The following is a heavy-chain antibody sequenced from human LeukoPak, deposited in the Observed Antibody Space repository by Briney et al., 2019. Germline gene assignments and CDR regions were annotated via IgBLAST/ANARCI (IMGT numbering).Heavy chain of an antibody. Sequence: GGSLRLSCAASGFTFSSYSMNWVRQAPGKGLEWVSYISSSSSTIYYADSVKGRFTISRDNAKNSLYLQMNSLRAEDTAVYYCARDRDDYVWGSYPGDLWGRGTLVTVSS. CDR1: GFTFSSYS. CDR2: ISSSSSTI. D-gene: IGHD3-16*02. CDR3: ARDRDDYVWGSYPGDL. V-gene: IGHV3-48*04. J-gene: IGHJ2*01.